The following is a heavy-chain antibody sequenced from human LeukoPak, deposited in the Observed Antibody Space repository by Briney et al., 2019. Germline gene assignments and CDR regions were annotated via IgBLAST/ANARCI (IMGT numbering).Heavy chain of an antibody. Sequence: GGSLRLSCAASGFTVSSNYMSWVRQAPGKGLEWVAVISYDGSNKYYADSVKGRFTISRDNSKNTLYLQMNSLRAEDTAVYYCASEERFLEWLFPRRGFDYWGQGTLVTVSS. D-gene: IGHD3-3*01. V-gene: IGHV3-30-3*01. CDR2: ISYDGSNK. J-gene: IGHJ4*02. CDR3: ASEERFLEWLFPRRGFDY. CDR1: GFTVSSNY.